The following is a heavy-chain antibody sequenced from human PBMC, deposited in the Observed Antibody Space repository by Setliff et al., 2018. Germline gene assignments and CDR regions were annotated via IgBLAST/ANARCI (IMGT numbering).Heavy chain of an antibody. CDR2: VFPSGAT. J-gene: IGHJ4*02. Sequence: SETLSLTCTVSGDSMSGASIWTWIRQPPGRGREFMGYVFPSGATKYDPSLKSRLTISVDTSKNQFSLKLTSVTAADTAVYYCARTGTYRYFDSWGQGVLVTVSS. D-gene: IGHD1-1*01. CDR3: ARTGTYRYFDS. V-gene: IGHV4-59*01. CDR1: GDSMSGAS.